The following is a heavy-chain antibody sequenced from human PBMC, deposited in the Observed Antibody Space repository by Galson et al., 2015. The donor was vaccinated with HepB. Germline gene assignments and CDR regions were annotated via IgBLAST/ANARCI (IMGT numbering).Heavy chain of an antibody. CDR2: ISGSGGST. J-gene: IGHJ4*02. V-gene: IGHV3-23*01. CDR3: AKDLHPGYDILTGYYQGFDY. CDR1: GFTFSSYA. Sequence: SLRLSCAASGFTFSSYAMSWVRQAPGKGLEWVSAISGSGGSTYYADSVKGRFTISRDNSKNTLYLQMNSLRAEDTAVYYCAKDLHPGYDILTGYYQGFDYWGQGTLVTVSS. D-gene: IGHD3-9*01.